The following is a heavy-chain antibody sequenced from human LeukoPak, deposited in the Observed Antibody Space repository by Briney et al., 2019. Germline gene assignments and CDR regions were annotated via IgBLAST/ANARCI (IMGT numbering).Heavy chain of an antibody. CDR2: VHISEPT. CDR1: GGSMSSYY. CDR3: ARRIGVAGHWYFDL. D-gene: IGHD6-19*01. V-gene: IGHV4-4*07. Sequence: SETLSLTCTVSGGSMSSYYWSWIRQPAGKGLEWIGRVHISEPTNYNPSLKSRVTMSLDMSKNQFSLDLNSATAADTAVYYCARRIGVAGHWYFDLWGRGALVTVSS. J-gene: IGHJ2*01.